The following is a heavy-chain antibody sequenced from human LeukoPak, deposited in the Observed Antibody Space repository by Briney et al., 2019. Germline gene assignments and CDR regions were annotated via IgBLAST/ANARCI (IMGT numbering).Heavy chain of an antibody. CDR3: AREAHSRHGGYGHYFDY. V-gene: IGHV4-39*07. CDR2: IYYSGST. D-gene: IGHD5-12*01. Sequence: SETLSLTCTVSGGSISSSSYYWGWIRQPPGKGLEWIGSIYYSGSTYYNPSLKSRVTISVDTSKNQFSLKLSSVTAADTAVYYCAREAHSRHGGYGHYFDYWGQGSLVTVSS. CDR1: GGSISSSSYY. J-gene: IGHJ4*02.